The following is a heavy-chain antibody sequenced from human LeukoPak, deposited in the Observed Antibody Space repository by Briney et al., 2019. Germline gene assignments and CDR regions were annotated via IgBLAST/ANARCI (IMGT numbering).Heavy chain of an antibody. Sequence: PGGSLRLSCAASGFTFSSYAMSWVRQAPGKGLEWVSPISGSGGSTYYADSVKGRFTISRDNSKNTLYLQMNSLRAEDTAVYYCAKDPVTTEYSYYFDYWGQGTLVTVSS. CDR3: AKDPVTTEYSYYFDY. D-gene: IGHD4-11*01. J-gene: IGHJ4*02. CDR2: ISGSGGST. CDR1: GFTFSSYA. V-gene: IGHV3-23*01.